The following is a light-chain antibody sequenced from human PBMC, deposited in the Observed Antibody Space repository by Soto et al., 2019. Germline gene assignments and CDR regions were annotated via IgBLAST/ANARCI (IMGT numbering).Light chain of an antibody. CDR1: SSNIGSNT. J-gene: IGLJ1*01. CDR2: SNS. CDR3: AAWDDSLNGYV. Sequence: QSVLIQPRSASGTPGQRVTISCSGSSSNIGSNTVNWYQQLAGTAPKLLIFSNSQRPSGVPDRFSGSKSGTSASLAIRGLQSEDEADYYCAAWDDSLNGYVFGTGTKVTVL. V-gene: IGLV1-44*01.